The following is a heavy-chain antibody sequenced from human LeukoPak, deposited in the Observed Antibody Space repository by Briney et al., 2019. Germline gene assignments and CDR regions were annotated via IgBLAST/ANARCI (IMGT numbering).Heavy chain of an antibody. J-gene: IGHJ4*02. CDR2: ISGSGGST. V-gene: IGHV3-23*01. Sequence: PGRSLSLSCAVSGFPFSSYAMSWVRQAPGRGLEWVSAISGSGGSTYYADSVKGRFTISRDNSKNTLYLQMNSLRAEDTAVYYCANSMSDYGDYEYYFDYWGQGTLVTASS. CDR3: ANSMSDYGDYEYYFDY. CDR1: GFPFSSYA. D-gene: IGHD4-17*01.